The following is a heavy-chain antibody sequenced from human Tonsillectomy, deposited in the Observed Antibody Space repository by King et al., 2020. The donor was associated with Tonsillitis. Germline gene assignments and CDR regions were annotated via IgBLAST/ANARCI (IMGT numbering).Heavy chain of an antibody. D-gene: IGHD6-13*01. CDR2: IKQDGSEK. V-gene: IGHV3-7*03. CDR3: ARDRIAGYYFDY. J-gene: IGHJ4*02. CDR1: GFTFSNYW. Sequence: EVQLVESGGGLVQPGGSLRLSCAASGFTFSNYWMNWIRQAPGKGLEWVANIKQDGSEKYYVDSVEGRFTISRDNAKDSLFLQMNSLRAEDTAIYYCARDRIAGYYFDYWGQGTLVTVSS.